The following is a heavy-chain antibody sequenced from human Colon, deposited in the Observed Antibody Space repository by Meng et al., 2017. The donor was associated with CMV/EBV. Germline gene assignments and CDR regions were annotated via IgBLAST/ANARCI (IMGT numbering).Heavy chain of an antibody. D-gene: IGHD3-10*01. CDR1: GVSFSGYY. J-gene: IGHJ4*02. CDR3: ARGLYGSGRHQIDY. CDR2: INHSGST. V-gene: IGHV4-34*01. Sequence: QVQLQQWGAGPLEPSETLSLTCAVYGVSFSGYYWSWIRQPPGKGLEWIGEINHSGSTNYNPSLKSRVTISVDTSKNQFSLKLSSVTAADTAVYYCARGLYGSGRHQIDYWGQGTLVTVSS.